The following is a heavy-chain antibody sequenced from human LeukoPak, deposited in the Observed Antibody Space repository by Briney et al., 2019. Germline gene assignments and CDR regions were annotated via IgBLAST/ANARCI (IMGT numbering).Heavy chain of an antibody. D-gene: IGHD3-22*01. J-gene: IGHJ4*02. CDR3: ARRNYYDSSAYYIFEY. V-gene: IGHV4-39*01. Sequence: PSETLSLTCSVSGGSISSTNYFWGWIRQPPGEGLEWIGSIYYGGTTYYNPSLKSRVTISVDTSKNQFSLKLTSVTAADTAVYYCARRNYYDSSAYYIFEYWGQGTLVTVSS. CDR1: GGSISSTNYF. CDR2: IYYGGTT.